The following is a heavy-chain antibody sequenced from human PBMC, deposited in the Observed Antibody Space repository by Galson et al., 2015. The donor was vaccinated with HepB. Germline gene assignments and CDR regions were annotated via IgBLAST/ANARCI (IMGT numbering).Heavy chain of an antibody. CDR2: ISYDGSNK. D-gene: IGHD3-10*01. V-gene: IGHV3-30*18. CDR1: GFIFSTYG. CDR3: AKGDYFSSGGLDY. Sequence: SLRLSCAASGFIFSTYGMHWVRQAPGKGLEWLAVISYDGSNKYFTDSVKGRFTISRDNAKNTLYLQMNSLRAEDTAVYYCAKGDYFSSGGLDYWGQGTLVTVSS. J-gene: IGHJ4*02.